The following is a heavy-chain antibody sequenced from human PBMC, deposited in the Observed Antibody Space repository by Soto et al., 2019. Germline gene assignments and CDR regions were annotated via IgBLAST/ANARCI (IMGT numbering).Heavy chain of an antibody. CDR2: MNPNSGNT. Sequence: ASVKVSCKASGYTFTSYDINWVRQATGQGLEWMGWMNPNSGNTGYAQKFQGRVTMTRNTSISTAYMELSSLRSEDTAVYYCARGQRFLEWLSEYYYYGMDVWGQGTTVTVSS. D-gene: IGHD3-3*01. J-gene: IGHJ6*02. CDR3: ARGQRFLEWLSEYYYYGMDV. CDR1: GYTFTSYD. V-gene: IGHV1-8*01.